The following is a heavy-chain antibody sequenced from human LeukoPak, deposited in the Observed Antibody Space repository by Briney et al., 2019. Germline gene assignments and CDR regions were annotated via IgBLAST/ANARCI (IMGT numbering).Heavy chain of an antibody. Sequence: PGGSLRLSCAASGFTFSDYFMTWIRQAPGKGLVWVSYISGSGSNKYYADSVKGRFTISRDNAKNSLYLQMNSPRVEDTAVYYCATSQSSVAGIVGDWGQGTLVTVSS. CDR2: ISGSGSNK. CDR3: ATSQSSVAGIVGD. CDR1: GFTFSDYF. V-gene: IGHV3-11*04. J-gene: IGHJ4*02. D-gene: IGHD6-19*01.